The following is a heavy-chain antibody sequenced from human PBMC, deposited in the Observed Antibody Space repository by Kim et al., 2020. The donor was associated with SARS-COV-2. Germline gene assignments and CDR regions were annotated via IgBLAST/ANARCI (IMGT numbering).Heavy chain of an antibody. Sequence: GGSLRLSCTASGFTFSNSVISWVRQAPGKGLEWVSLIGGNGDRTYYADSVKGRFTISRDNSKNTLFLQMNSLRAEDTAVYYCAKDRTKGQGSPLRFLQWLPHDSFHIWGQGTMVTVSS. V-gene: IGHV3-23*01. J-gene: IGHJ3*02. D-gene: IGHD3-3*01. CDR1: GFTFSNSV. CDR3: AKDRTKGQGSPLRFLQWLPHDSFHI. CDR2: IGGNGDRT.